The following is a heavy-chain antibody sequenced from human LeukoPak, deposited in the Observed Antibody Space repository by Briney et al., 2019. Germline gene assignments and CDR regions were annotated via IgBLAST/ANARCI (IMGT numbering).Heavy chain of an antibody. J-gene: IGHJ5*02. V-gene: IGHV4-31*03. Sequence: PSETLSLTCTVSGGSISSGGYYWSWIRQHPGKGLEWIGYIYYSGSTYYNPSLKSRVTISVDTSKNQFSLKLSSVTAADTAVYYCARDGDYYDSSPLYRWIDPWGQGTLVTVSS. CDR1: GGSISSGGYY. CDR3: ARDGDYYDSSPLYRWIDP. D-gene: IGHD3-22*01. CDR2: IYYSGST.